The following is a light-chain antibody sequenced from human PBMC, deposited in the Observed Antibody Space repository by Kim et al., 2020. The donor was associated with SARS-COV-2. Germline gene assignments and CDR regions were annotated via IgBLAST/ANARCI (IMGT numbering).Light chain of an antibody. Sequence: SYELTQPPSVSVAPGKTARITCGGNNIGSKSVHWHQQKPGQAPVLVIYYDSDRPSGIPERFSGSNSGNTATLTISRVEAGDEADYYCQVWDSSSDHPVFGGGPQLTVL. CDR3: QVWDSSSDHPV. CDR2: YDS. J-gene: IGLJ3*02. V-gene: IGLV3-21*04. CDR1: NIGSKS.